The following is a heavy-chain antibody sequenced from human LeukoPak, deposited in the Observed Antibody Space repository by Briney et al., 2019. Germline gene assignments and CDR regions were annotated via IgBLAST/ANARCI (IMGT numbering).Heavy chain of an antibody. Sequence: SETLSLTCNVSGGSISSSNYYWGWIRQPPGKGLEWIGSIYYSGSTYYNPSLKGRVTVSVDTSKNQFSLKLSSVTAADTAVYYCARPGYSSSWTPVYWGQGTLVTVSS. V-gene: IGHV4-39*01. J-gene: IGHJ4*02. CDR2: IYYSGST. D-gene: IGHD6-13*01. CDR1: GGSISSSNYY. CDR3: ARPGYSSSWTPVY.